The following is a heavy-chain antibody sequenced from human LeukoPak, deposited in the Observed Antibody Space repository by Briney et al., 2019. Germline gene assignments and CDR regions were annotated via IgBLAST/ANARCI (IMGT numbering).Heavy chain of an antibody. Sequence: PSGTLSLTCAVSGVSISSSNWWSWLRQPPGEGLGGIGEIYHSGSTNYNPSLKSRVTISVDKSKNQFSLKLSSVTAADTAVYYCARVRLVPAAIRVAFDIWGQGTMVTVSS. CDR2: IYHSGST. D-gene: IGHD2-2*02. V-gene: IGHV4-4*02. CDR1: GVSISSSNW. CDR3: ARVRLVPAAIRVAFDI. J-gene: IGHJ3*02.